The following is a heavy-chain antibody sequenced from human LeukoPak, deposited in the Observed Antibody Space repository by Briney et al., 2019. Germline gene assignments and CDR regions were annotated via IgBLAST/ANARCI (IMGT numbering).Heavy chain of an antibody. V-gene: IGHV1-8*01. CDR1: GYTFTSYD. D-gene: IGHD5-24*01. CDR3: ARGRATVTLRLQRGPAQYYMDV. CDR2: MNPNSGNT. Sequence: ASVNVSCKASGYTFTSYDINWVRQATGQGLEWMGWMNPNSGNTGYAQKFQGRVTMTRNTSISTAYMELSSMRSEDTAVYYCARGRATVTLRLQRGPAQYYMDVWGKGTTVTVSS. J-gene: IGHJ6*03.